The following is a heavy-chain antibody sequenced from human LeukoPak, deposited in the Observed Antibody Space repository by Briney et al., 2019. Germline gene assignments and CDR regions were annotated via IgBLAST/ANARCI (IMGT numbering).Heavy chain of an antibody. CDR2: IRYDGSHK. J-gene: IGHJ6*03. CDR1: GFTFSSYG. Sequence: PGGSLRLSCAASGFTFSSYGMHWVRQAPGKGLEWVTFIRYDGSHKYYADSVKGRFTISRDNSKNTLYLQMNSLRAEDTAVYYCARRYCSSSSCLFTVLRDMDVWSKGTTVTVSS. CDR3: ARRYCSSSSCLFTVLRDMDV. V-gene: IGHV3-30*02. D-gene: IGHD2-2*01.